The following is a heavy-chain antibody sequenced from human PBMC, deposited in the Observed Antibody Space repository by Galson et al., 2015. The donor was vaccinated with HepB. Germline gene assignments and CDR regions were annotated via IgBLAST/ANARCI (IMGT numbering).Heavy chain of an antibody. CDR1: GGTFSSYT. V-gene: IGHV1-69*02. CDR2: IIPILGIA. D-gene: IGHD5-24*01. J-gene: IGHJ4*02. Sequence: SVKVSCKASGGTFSSYTISWVRQAPGQGLEWMGRIIPILGIANYAQKFQGRVTITADKSTSTAYVELSSLRSEDTAVYYCARGRVEMATMAPFDYWGQGTLVTVSS. CDR3: ARGRVEMATMAPFDY.